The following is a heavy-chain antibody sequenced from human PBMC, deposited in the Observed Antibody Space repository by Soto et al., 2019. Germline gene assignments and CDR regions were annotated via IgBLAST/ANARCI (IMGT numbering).Heavy chain of an antibody. CDR1: GLTFSNYA. Sequence: EVQLLESGGGLAQPGGSLRLSCAASGLTFSNYAMSWVRQAPGKGLEWVSGIRGDGGKTFYEDSVKGRFNISRDNSKNTLYLQMNSLRVEDTAVYYCAKLFPDARGLEYYYGMDVWGQGTTVTVSS. D-gene: IGHD2-21*01. J-gene: IGHJ6*02. CDR3: AKLFPDARGLEYYYGMDV. CDR2: IRGDGGKT. V-gene: IGHV3-23*01.